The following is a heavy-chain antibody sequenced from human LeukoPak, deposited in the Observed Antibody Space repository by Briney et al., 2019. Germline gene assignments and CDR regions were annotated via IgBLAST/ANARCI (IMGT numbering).Heavy chain of an antibody. J-gene: IGHJ4*02. V-gene: IGHV3-74*01. D-gene: IGHD3-22*01. CDR2: ISSDGSDV. CDR3: AKHYDGRGSFDS. CDR1: RFNFVSQW. Sequence: GGSLRLSCAASRFNFVSQWIHWVRQAPGKGLFWVARISSDGSDVRYADSVKGRLTISRDNRKNMVYLQMNSLRADDTAVYYCAKHYDGRGSFDSWGQGTLVTVSS.